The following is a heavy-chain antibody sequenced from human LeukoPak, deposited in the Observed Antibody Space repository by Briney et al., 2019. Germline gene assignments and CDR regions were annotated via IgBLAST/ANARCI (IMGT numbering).Heavy chain of an antibody. CDR1: GFTFSNYG. CDR2: ISYDGSNK. J-gene: IGHJ3*02. V-gene: IGHV3-30*12. D-gene: IGHD2-8*01. CDR3: ARGNGDAFDI. Sequence: GGSLRLSCAASGFTFSNYGIHWVRQAPGKGLEWVAVISYDGSNKYYADSVKGRFTISRDNSKNTLYLQMNSLRAEDTAVYYCARGNGDAFDIWGQGTMVTVSS.